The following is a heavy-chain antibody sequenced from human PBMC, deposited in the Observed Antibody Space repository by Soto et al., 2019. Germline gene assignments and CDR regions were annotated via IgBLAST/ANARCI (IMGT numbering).Heavy chain of an antibody. D-gene: IGHD3-3*01. V-gene: IGHV1-2*02. CDR3: TRGTGFWSGYYRYYGMDV. CDR1: GYSFAGYL. J-gene: IGHJ6*02. CDR2: INTDSGDT. Sequence: ASVKVSCKASGYSFAGYLLHWVRQAPGQGLEWMGWINTDSGDTKYARKFQGRVTMTRDTSTSTGYMELSSLRSDDTAVYHCTRGTGFWSGYYRYYGMDVWRQGTTVTVSS.